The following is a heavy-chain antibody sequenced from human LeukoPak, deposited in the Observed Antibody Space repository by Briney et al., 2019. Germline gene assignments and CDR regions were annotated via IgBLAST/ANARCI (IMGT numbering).Heavy chain of an antibody. CDR2: INHSGST. Sequence: PSETLSLTCAVYGGSFSGYYWSWIRQPPGKGLEWIGGINHSGSTNYNPSLKSRVTISVDTSKNQFSLKLSSVTAADTAVYYCAKEDYDYGAFDIWGQGTMVTVSS. J-gene: IGHJ3*02. CDR3: AKEDYDYGAFDI. CDR1: GGSFSGYY. V-gene: IGHV4-34*01. D-gene: IGHD3-16*01.